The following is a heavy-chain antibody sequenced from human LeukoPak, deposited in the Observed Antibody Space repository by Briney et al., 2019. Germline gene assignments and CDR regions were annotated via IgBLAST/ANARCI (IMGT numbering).Heavy chain of an antibody. CDR3: GGGGGWELLHY. CDR1: GGSFSGYY. J-gene: IGHJ4*02. V-gene: IGHV4-59*01. D-gene: IGHD1-26*01. Sequence: PSETLSLTCAVYGGSFSGYYWSWIRQPPGKGLEWIGYIYYSGSTNYNPSLKSRVTISVDTSKNQFSLKLSSVTAADTAVYYLGGGGGWELLHYWGQGTLVTVSS. CDR2: IYYSGST.